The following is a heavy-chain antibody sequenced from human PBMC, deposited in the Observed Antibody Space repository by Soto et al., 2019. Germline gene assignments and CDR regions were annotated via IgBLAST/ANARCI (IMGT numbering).Heavy chain of an antibody. CDR2: IIPIFGTA. CDR1: GGTFSSYA. J-gene: IGHJ6*02. D-gene: IGHD6-13*01. Sequence: QVQLVQSGAEVKKPGSSVKVSCKASGGTFSSYAISWVRQAPGQGLEWMGGIIPIFGTANYAQKFQGRVTITADESTSTAYMELSSLRSEDTAVYYCASSGHSSSWVGYYYGMDVWGQGTTVTVSS. V-gene: IGHV1-69*01. CDR3: ASSGHSSSWVGYYYGMDV.